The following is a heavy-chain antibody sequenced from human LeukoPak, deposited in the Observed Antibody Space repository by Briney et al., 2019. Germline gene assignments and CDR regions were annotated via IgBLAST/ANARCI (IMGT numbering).Heavy chain of an antibody. V-gene: IGHV4-59*11. CDR1: GGSISSHY. Sequence: SETLSLTCTVSGGSISSHYWSRIRQPPGKGLEWIGYIYYSGSTNYNPSLKSRVTISVDTSKNQYSLKLSSVTAADTAVYYCARAPSSGYYADDAFDIWGQGTMVTVSS. CDR2: IYYSGST. J-gene: IGHJ3*02. CDR3: ARAPSSGYYADDAFDI. D-gene: IGHD3-22*01.